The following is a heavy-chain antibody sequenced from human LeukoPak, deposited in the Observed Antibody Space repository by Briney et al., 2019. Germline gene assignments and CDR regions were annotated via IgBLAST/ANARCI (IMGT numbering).Heavy chain of an antibody. CDR1: GFTFDDYA. D-gene: IGHD1-1*01. Sequence: PGGSLRLSCAASGFTFDDYAMHWVRQAPGKGLEWVSGISWNSGSVGYADSVKGRFTISRDNAKNSLYLQMNSLRAEDTALYYCAKDRVPGTDTSIGVFDYWGQGTLVTVSS. J-gene: IGHJ4*02. V-gene: IGHV3-9*01. CDR3: AKDRVPGTDTSIGVFDY. CDR2: ISWNSGSV.